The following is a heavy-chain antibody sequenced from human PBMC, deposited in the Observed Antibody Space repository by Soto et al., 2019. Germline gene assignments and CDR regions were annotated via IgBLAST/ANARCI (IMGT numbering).Heavy chain of an antibody. CDR1: GGTFSNYA. J-gene: IGHJ6*02. Sequence: QVQLVQSGAEVKKPGSSVKVSCKVSGGTFSNYAIDWVRRAPGHGLEWMGGIVPIFGTTYYTQKFQGRATIIADDSTTTAYLEMSSLRSEDTAIYYCARVEAVAGLYNYHGLDVWGQGTAVTVSS. V-gene: IGHV1-69*12. CDR2: IVPIFGTT. D-gene: IGHD6-19*01. CDR3: ARVEAVAGLYNYHGLDV.